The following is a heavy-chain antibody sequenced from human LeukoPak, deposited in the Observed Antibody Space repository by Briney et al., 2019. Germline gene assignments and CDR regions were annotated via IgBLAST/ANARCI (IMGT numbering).Heavy chain of an antibody. J-gene: IGHJ4*02. D-gene: IGHD1-26*01. CDR2: FDPEDGET. CDR3: ATQRPPVGATTGFDY. V-gene: IGHV1-24*01. Sequence: ASVKVSCKVSGYTLTESSMHWVRQAPGEGLEWMGGFDPEDGETIYAQKFQGRVTMTEDTSTDTAYMELSSLRSEDTAVYYCATQRPPVGATTGFDYWGQGTLVTVSS. CDR1: GYTLTESS.